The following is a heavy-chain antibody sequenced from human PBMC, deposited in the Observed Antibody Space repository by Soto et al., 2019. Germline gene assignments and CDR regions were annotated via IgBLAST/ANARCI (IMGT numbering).Heavy chain of an antibody. V-gene: IGHV4-34*01. J-gene: IGHJ6*02. CDR3: ARMRSRIAVAGTYYYYGMDV. D-gene: IGHD6-19*01. Sequence: SETLSLTCAVYGGSFSGYYWSWIRQPPGKGLEWIGEINHSGSTNYNPSLKSRVTISVDTSKNQFSLKLSSVTAADTAVYYCARMRSRIAVAGTYYYYGMDVWGQGTTVTVSS. CDR1: GGSFSGYY. CDR2: INHSGST.